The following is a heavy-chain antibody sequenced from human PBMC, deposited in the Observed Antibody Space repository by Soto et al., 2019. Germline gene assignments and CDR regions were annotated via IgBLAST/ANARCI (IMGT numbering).Heavy chain of an antibody. D-gene: IGHD3-16*01. J-gene: IGHJ4*02. CDR2: ISASGDVT. CDR3: ARKITFYAVDPADY. Sequence: LRLSCAAWGFTFSDFGMSCVRQAPGKWLEWYSVISASGDVTXYAASVKALFTLSRDNSKHTLHLQMNGLTVADKAVYYCARKITFYAVDPADYWGQRRQVTVSS. CDR1: GFTFSDFG. V-gene: IGHV3-23*01.